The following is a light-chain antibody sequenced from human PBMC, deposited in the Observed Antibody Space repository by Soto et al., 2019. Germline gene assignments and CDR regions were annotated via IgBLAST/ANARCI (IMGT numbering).Light chain of an antibody. V-gene: IGLV2-14*01. CDR1: SSDVGGYNY. CDR3: SSYTSSSTRV. CDR2: DVS. J-gene: IGLJ1*01. Sequence: QSALTQPASVSGSPGQSITISCTGTSSDVGGYNYVSWYQQHPGKAPKLMIYDVSNRPSGVSNRFSGSKSGNTASLTISGLQAKDEADYYCSSYTSSSTRVFGTGTKLTV.